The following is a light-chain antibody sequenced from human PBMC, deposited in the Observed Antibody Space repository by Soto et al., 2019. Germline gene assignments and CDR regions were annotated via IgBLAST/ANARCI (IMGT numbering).Light chain of an antibody. CDR3: SSYTRSSTG. V-gene: IGLV2-14*01. CDR1: SSDVGGYNY. Sequence: QSVLTQPASVSGSPGQSITIACTGTSSDVGGYNYVSWYQQHPGKTPNLMIYEVSNRPSGVSNRFSGSNSGNTASLTISGLQAEDEGDYYCSSYTRSSTGFGGGAKRPVL. CDR2: EVS. J-gene: IGLJ2*01.